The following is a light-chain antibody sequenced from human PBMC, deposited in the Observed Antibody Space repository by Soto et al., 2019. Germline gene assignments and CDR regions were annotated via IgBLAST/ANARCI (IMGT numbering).Light chain of an antibody. J-gene: IGKJ3*01. CDR2: GAT. V-gene: IGKV3-20*01. Sequence: EIVLTQSPGTLSLSPGERATLSCRASQSVDSSYLAWYQQRPGQAPRLLIYGATSRATGIPDRFSGSGSGTDFALTISRLDPEDFAVYYCQQLGIPPFTFGPGTKVDIK. CDR1: QSVDSSY. CDR3: QQLGIPPFT.